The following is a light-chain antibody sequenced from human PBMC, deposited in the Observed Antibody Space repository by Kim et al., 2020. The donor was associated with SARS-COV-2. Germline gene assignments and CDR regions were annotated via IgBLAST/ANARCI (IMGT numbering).Light chain of an antibody. J-gene: IGLJ2*01. CDR2: GKN. CDR3: DSWDSSGNHNVV. Sequence: SSELTQDPAVSVALGQTVRITCQGDSLKTYYATWYQQKPGQAPVRVIFGKNNRPSGIPHRFSGSNSGNTAPLTITGAQAEDEADYYCDSWDSSGNHNVVFGGGTQLTVL. V-gene: IGLV3-19*02. CDR1: SLKTYY.